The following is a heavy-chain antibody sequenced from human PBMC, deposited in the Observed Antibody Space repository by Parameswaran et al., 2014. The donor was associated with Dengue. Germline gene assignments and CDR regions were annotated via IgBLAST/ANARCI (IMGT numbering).Heavy chain of an antibody. D-gene: IGHD3-22*01. J-gene: IGHJ5*02. CDR3: ARALRGGPYYYDSSGYYSPP. V-gene: IGHV4-34*01. Sequence: RWIRQPPGKGLEWIGEINHSGSTNYNPSLKSRVTISVDTSKNQFSLKLSSVTAADTAVYYCARALRGGPYYYDSSGYYSPPWGQGTLVTVSS. CDR2: INHSGST.